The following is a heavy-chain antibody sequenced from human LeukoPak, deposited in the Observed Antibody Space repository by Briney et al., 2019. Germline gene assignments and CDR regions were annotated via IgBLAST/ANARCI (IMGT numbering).Heavy chain of an antibody. CDR1: GYTFTGYY. D-gene: IGHD2-2*01. V-gene: IGHV1-46*01. J-gene: IGHJ6*03. CDR3: ARDHIEYQLHIPNDYYYYYMDV. Sequence: ASVKVSCKASGYTFTGYYMHWVRQAPGQGLEWMGIINPSGGSTSYAQKFQGRVTMTRDMSTSTVYMELSSLRSEDTAVYYCARDHIEYQLHIPNDYYYYYMDVWGKGTTVTVSS. CDR2: INPSGGST.